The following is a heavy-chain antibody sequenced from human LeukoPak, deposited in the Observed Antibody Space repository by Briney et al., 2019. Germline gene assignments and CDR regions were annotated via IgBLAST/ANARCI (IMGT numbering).Heavy chain of an antibody. CDR1: GYTFTGYY. CDR2: INPNSGGT. V-gene: IGHV1-2*02. Sequence: ASVKVSCKASGYTFTGYYIHWVRQPPGQGLEWMGLINPNSGGTNYAQKFQGRVTMTRDTSISTAYMELSSLSSDDTAVYYCSGLRLYYFDYWGQGTLVTVYS. D-gene: IGHD5-12*01. CDR3: SGLRLYYFDY. J-gene: IGHJ4*02.